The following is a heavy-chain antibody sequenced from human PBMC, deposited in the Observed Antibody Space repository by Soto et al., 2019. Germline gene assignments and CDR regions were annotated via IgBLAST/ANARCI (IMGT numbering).Heavy chain of an antibody. D-gene: IGHD3-3*01. CDR2: INPSGGST. Sequence: ASVKVSCKASGYTFTSYYMHWVRQAPGQGLEWMGIINPSGGSTSYAQKFQGRVTMTRDTSTSTVYMELSSLRSEDTAVYYCASWSAYYDFWSGSPYGMDVWGQGTKVTVYS. CDR1: GYTFTSYY. J-gene: IGHJ6*02. V-gene: IGHV1-46*01. CDR3: ASWSAYYDFWSGSPYGMDV.